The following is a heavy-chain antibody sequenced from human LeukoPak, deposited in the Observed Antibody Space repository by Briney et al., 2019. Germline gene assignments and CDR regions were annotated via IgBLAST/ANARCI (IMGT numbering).Heavy chain of an antibody. CDR2: ISGTGSYK. Sequence: GGSLRLSCAASGFTFSRYSMNWVRQAPGKGLEWVSSISGTGSYKYYADSVKGRFTISRDNSKNTLYLQMNSLRAEDTAVYYCARSYSGSSYNWFDPWGQGTLVTVSS. CDR1: GFTFSRYS. D-gene: IGHD1-26*01. CDR3: ARSYSGSSYNWFDP. J-gene: IGHJ5*02. V-gene: IGHV3-21*04.